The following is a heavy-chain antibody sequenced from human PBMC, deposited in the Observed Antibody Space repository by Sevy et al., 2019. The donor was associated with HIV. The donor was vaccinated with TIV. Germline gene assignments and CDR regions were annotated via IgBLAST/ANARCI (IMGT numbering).Heavy chain of an antibody. V-gene: IGHV1-8*01. CDR1: GYIFTSYD. CDR2: MNPNSGNT. D-gene: IGHD2-15*01. Sequence: ASVKVSCKASGYIFTSYDINWVRQATGQGLEWMGWMNPNSGNTGYAQKFQGRVTMTRDTSISTVYMELSSLRSEDTAVYYCARVRFCSGGSCAGYFDLWGRGTLVTVSS. CDR3: ARVRFCSGGSCAGYFDL. J-gene: IGHJ2*01.